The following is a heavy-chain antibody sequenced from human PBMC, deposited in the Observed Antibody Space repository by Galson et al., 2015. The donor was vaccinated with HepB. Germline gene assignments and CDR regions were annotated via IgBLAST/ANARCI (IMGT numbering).Heavy chain of an antibody. CDR1: GGTFSSYS. Sequence: SVKVSCKASGGTFSSYSVNWVRQAPGQGLEWMGRIIPNLGIPNYAQKFQGRVTISADTSTGTVYMELSSLRSEDTAVYHCARASRNYDFWSDQKFDPWGHGTLVTVSS. CDR3: ARASRNYDFWSDQKFDP. CDR2: IIPNLGIP. D-gene: IGHD3-3*01. J-gene: IGHJ5*02. V-gene: IGHV1-69*04.